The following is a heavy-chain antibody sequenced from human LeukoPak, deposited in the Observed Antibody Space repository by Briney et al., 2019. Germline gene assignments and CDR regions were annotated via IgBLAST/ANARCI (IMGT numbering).Heavy chain of an antibody. V-gene: IGHV3-30*04. J-gene: IGHJ6*03. Sequence: PGGSLRLSCAASGFTFSSYAMHWVRQSPGKGLEWVAVISYEGSNRYYAVSVKGRFTIQRDNSKNTLYLQMNSLRAEDTAVYYCRGTIVVVPAASYYYYYMDVWGKGTTVTVSS. CDR3: RGTIVVVPAASYYYYYMDV. D-gene: IGHD2-2*01. CDR1: GFTFSSYA. CDR2: ISYEGSNR.